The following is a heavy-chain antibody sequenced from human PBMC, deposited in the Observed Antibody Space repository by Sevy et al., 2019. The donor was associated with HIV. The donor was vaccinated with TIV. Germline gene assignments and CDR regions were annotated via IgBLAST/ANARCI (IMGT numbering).Heavy chain of an antibody. J-gene: IGHJ5*02. CDR2: IIPIFGTA. Sequence: ASVKVSCKASGDTFSSYAISWVRQAPGQGLEWMGGIIPIFGTANYAQKFQGRVTITADESTSTAYMELSSLRSEDTAVYYCARAVGDIVVVPAAPGWFDPWGQGTLVTVSS. CDR1: GDTFSSYA. D-gene: IGHD2-2*01. V-gene: IGHV1-69*13. CDR3: ARAVGDIVVVPAAPGWFDP.